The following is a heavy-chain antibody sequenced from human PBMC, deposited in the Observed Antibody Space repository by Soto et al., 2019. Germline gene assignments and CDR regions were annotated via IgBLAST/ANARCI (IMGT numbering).Heavy chain of an antibody. CDR3: ARGLGYCSGGSCQLSYYYGMDV. Sequence: PSETLSLTCAVYGGSFSGYYWSWIRQPPGKGLEWIGETNHSGSTNYNPSLKSRVTISVDTSKNQFSLKLSSVTAADTAVYYCARGLGYCSGGSCQLSYYYGMDVWGQGTTVTVSS. V-gene: IGHV4-34*01. J-gene: IGHJ6*02. CDR1: GGSFSGYY. CDR2: TNHSGST. D-gene: IGHD2-15*01.